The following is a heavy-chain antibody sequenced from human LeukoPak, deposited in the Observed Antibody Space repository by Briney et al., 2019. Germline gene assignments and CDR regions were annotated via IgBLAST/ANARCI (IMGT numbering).Heavy chain of an antibody. CDR2: LSYDGSNK. Sequence: GRSLRLSCAASGFTFSSFAMHWVRQAPGKGLEWVALLSYDGSNKNYADSVKGRFTISRDNSKNTLYLQMNSLRAEDTAVYYCARAGYTSAWYYFEKWGQGTLVTVSS. V-gene: IGHV3-30-3*01. CDR1: GFTFSSFA. J-gene: IGHJ4*02. CDR3: ARAGYTSAWYYFEK. D-gene: IGHD6-13*01.